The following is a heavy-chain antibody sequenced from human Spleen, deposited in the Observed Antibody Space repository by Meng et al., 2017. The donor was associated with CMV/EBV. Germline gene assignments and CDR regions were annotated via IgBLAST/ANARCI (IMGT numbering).Heavy chain of an antibody. V-gene: IGHV3-30*02. Sequence: GESLKISCAASGFSFINYGMHWVRQAPGKGLEWVAFIRYDGSDKDYADSVKGRFTISRDNSKNTLYLQMYSLRAEDTAVYYCAKDLDRDIVVVEATRLFYYYGMDVWGLGTTVTVSS. J-gene: IGHJ6*02. CDR2: IRYDGSDK. D-gene: IGHD2-15*01. CDR3: AKDLDRDIVVVEATRLFYYYGMDV. CDR1: GFSFINYG.